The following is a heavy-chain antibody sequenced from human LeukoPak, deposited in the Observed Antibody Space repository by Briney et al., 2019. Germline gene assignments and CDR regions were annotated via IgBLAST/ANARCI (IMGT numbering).Heavy chain of an antibody. D-gene: IGHD6-6*01. J-gene: IGHJ4*02. CDR1: GGSISSYY. Sequence: SETLSLTCTVSGGSISSYYRSWMRQPPGKGLEWIGYIYTSGSTNYNPSLKSRVTISVDTSKNQFSLKLSSVTAADTAVYYCARLGIAAHYYFDYWGRGTLVTVSS. CDR2: IYTSGST. V-gene: IGHV4-4*09. CDR3: ARLGIAAHYYFDY.